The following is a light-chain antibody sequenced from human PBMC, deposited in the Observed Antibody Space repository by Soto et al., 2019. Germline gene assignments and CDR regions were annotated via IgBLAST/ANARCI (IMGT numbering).Light chain of an antibody. CDR1: QDISDD. CDR2: GSS. Sequence: AIQMTQSPSSLSASVGDRVTITCRASQDISDDVGWYQHTPGKDPKLLISGSSKLQSGVPSRFSGSGSGAAFTLTITRLRPEDSATYYCLQNHNYPRTFGQGTKVEI. J-gene: IGKJ1*01. CDR3: LQNHNYPRT. V-gene: IGKV1-6*01.